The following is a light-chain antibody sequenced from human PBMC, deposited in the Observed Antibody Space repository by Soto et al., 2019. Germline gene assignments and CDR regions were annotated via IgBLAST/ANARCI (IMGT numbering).Light chain of an antibody. CDR2: RAS. J-gene: IGKJ1*01. V-gene: IGKV1-5*03. CDR1: QSIYTW. Sequence: DIRMTQSPSTLSASVGDRVTITCRASQSIYTWLAWFQQKPGKAPKLLISRASILETGVPSRFSASGSGTEFTLTISSLQPDDFATYYCQQYHIYSTFGQGTKVDIK. CDR3: QQYHIYST.